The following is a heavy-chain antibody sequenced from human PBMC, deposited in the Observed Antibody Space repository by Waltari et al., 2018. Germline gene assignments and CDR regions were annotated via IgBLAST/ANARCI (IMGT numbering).Heavy chain of an antibody. CDR3: ARVVLPQYYFDY. CDR2: INHSGST. CDR1: GGSFSGYH. V-gene: IGHV4-34*01. Sequence: QVQLQQWGAGLLKPSETLSLTCAVYGGSFSGYHWSWIRQPPGKGLEWIGEINHSGSTNYNPSLKSRVTISVDTSKNQFSLKLSSVTAADTAVYYCARVVLPQYYFDYWGQGTLVTVSS. J-gene: IGHJ4*02.